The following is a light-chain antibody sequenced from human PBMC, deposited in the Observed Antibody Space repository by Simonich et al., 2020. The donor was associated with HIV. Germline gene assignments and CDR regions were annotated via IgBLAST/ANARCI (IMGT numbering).Light chain of an antibody. CDR2: EDN. CDR3: QSYDSSYHVL. J-gene: IGLJ2*01. V-gene: IGLV6-57*03. CDR1: SGSIASNY. Sequence: NFMLTQPHSVSESPGKTVTISCTRSSGSIASNYVQWYQQRPGSAPTTVIYEDNQRPSWVPDRFSGSIDTSSNSASLTISGLKTEDEADYYCQSYDSSYHVLFGGGTKLTVL.